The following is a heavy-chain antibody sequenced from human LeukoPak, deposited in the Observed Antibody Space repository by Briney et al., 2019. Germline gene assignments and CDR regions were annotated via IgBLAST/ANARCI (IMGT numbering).Heavy chain of an antibody. CDR1: GGSFSGYY. V-gene: IGHV4-34*01. CDR3: AGAQALYYYYYYYMDV. CDR2: INHSGST. Sequence: SETLSPTCAVYGGSFSGYYWSWIRQPPGKGLEWIGEINHSGSTNYNPSLKSRVTISVDTSKNQFSLKLSSVTAADTAVYYCAGAQALYYYYYYYMDVWGKGTTVTASS. J-gene: IGHJ6*03.